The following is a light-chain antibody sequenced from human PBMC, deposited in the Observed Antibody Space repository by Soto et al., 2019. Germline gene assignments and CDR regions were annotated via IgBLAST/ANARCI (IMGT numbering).Light chain of an antibody. CDR1: QAISSY. CDR2: SAS. CDR3: QQLNSFPRT. Sequence: DIQLTQSPSFLSASVGDRVTITCRASQAISSYLAWYQQRPGKVPRFLTHSASTLQSGVPSRFSATGSGTTFTLTISSLQPEDIATYYCQQLNSFPRTFGQGTKVEV. J-gene: IGKJ1*01. V-gene: IGKV1-9*01.